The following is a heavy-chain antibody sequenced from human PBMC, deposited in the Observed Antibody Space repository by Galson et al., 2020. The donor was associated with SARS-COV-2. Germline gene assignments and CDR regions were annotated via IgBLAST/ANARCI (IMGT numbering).Heavy chain of an antibody. Sequence: SETLSLTCTVSGGSISTGGYYWSWIRQHPGKGLEWIGYIYYSGSAHYNPSLKSRLVISVDTSQSQFSLKLSSVTAADTAVYYCARGAGWFGELKFDYWGQGALVTVSS. V-gene: IGHV4-31*03. D-gene: IGHD3-10*01. CDR1: GGSISTGGYY. CDR3: ARGAGWFGELKFDY. CDR2: IYYSGSA. J-gene: IGHJ4*02.